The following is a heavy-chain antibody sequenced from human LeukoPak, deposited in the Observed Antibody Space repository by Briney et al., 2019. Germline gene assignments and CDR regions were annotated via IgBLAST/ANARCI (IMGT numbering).Heavy chain of an antibody. CDR3: ASDKTAFGFDI. D-gene: IGHD1-1*01. V-gene: IGHV3-7*03. J-gene: IGHJ3*02. CDR2: IKQDGSEK. Sequence: GGSLRLSCAASGFTFGSYWMGWVRQAPGKGLEWMANIKQDGSEKYYVDSVKGRFTISRDNAKNSLYLQMNSLRADDTGVYYCASDKTAFGFDIWGQGTMVTVSS. CDR1: GFTFGSYW.